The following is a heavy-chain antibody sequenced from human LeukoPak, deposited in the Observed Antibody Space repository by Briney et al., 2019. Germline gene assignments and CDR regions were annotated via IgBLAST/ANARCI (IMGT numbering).Heavy chain of an antibody. V-gene: IGHV4-34*01. D-gene: IGHD3-3*01. J-gene: IGHJ6*02. CDR2: INHSGST. CDR1: GGSLSGYY. Sequence: SETLSLTCAVYGGSLSGYYWSWIRQPPGKGLEWIGEINHSGSTNYNPSLKSRVTISVDTSKNQFSLKLSSVTAADTAVYYCARHGSYYDFWSGYRMDVWGQGTTVTVSS. CDR3: ARHGSYYDFWSGYRMDV.